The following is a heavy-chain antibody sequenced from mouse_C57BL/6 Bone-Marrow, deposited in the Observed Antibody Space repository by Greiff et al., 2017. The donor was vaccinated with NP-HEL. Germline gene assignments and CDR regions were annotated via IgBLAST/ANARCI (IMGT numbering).Heavy chain of an antibody. D-gene: IGHD1-1*01. J-gene: IGHJ3*01. CDR2: IYPGNSDT. Sequence: VQLQQSGTVLARPGASVKMSCKTSGYTFTSYWMHWVKQRPGQGLEWIGAIYPGNSDTSYNQKFKGKAKLTAVTSASTAYMELSSLTNEDSAVYYCTTDYYGSSSWFAYWGQGTLVTVSA. V-gene: IGHV1-5*01. CDR3: TTDYYGSSSWFAY. CDR1: GYTFTSYW.